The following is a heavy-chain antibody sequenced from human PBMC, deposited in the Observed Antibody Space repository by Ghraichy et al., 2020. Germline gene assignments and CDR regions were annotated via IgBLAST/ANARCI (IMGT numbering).Heavy chain of an antibody. V-gene: IGHV3-21*06. D-gene: IGHD3-3*01. CDR2: ISGDSSYI. CDR1: GFTFRSYT. CDR3: ARDAPTIFAVVTPDDYHGMDV. Sequence: GGSLRLSCAASGFTFRSYTMNWVRQAPGKGLEWVSSISGDSSYIFYAESVKGRFTISRDNSNNSLSLHMDSLRAEDTAVYYCARDAPTIFAVVTPDDYHGMDVWGQGTTVTVSS. J-gene: IGHJ6*02.